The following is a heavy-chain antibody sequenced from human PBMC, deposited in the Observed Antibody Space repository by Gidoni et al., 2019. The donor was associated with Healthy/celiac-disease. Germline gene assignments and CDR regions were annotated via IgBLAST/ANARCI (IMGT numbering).Heavy chain of an antibody. J-gene: IGHJ6*02. CDR3: ASLSGYGDYYYYGMDV. CDR1: GGSFRGYY. V-gene: IGHV4-34*01. D-gene: IGHD4-17*01. Sequence: QVQLQQWGAGLLKPSETLSLTCAVYGGSFRGYYWSWIRQPPGKGLEWIGEINHRGSTNYNPSLKSRVTISVDTSKNQFSLKLSSVTAADTAVYYCASLSGYGDYYYYGMDVWGQGTTVTVSS. CDR2: INHRGST.